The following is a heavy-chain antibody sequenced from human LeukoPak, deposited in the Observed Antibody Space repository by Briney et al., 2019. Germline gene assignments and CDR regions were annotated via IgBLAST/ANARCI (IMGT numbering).Heavy chain of an antibody. J-gene: IGHJ4*02. V-gene: IGHV3-48*01. CDR3: ARDSITMVRGVSDY. D-gene: IGHD3-10*01. CDR2: ISSSSGTI. Sequence: GGSLRLSCAASGFTFSSYSMKWVRQAPGKGREWVSYISSSSGTIYYADSVKGRFTISRDNAKNSLYLQMNSLRAEDTALYYCARDSITMVRGVSDYWGQGTLVTVSS. CDR1: GFTFSSYS.